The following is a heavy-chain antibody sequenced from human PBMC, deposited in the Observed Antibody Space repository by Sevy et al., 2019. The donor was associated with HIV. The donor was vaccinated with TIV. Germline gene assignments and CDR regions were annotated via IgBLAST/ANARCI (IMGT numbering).Heavy chain of an antibody. D-gene: IGHD3-10*01. CDR3: AKDGAYYGSGSYYNADPYYSYYYGMDV. Sequence: GGSLRLSCAASGFTFSSYAMSWVRQAPGKGLEWVSAISGSGGSTYYADSVKGRFTISGDNSKNTLYLQMNSLRAEDTAVYYCAKDGAYYGSGSYYNADPYYSYYYGMDVWGQGTTVTVSS. CDR1: GFTFSSYA. CDR2: ISGSGGST. V-gene: IGHV3-23*01. J-gene: IGHJ6*02.